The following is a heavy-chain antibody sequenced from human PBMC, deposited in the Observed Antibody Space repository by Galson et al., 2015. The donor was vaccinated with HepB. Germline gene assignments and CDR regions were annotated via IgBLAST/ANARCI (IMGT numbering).Heavy chain of an antibody. CDR1: GYTFTSYA. CDR2: INAGNGNT. D-gene: IGHD3-22*01. CDR3: ARDTGPPDYYDSSGYPDY. Sequence: SVKVSCKASGYTFTSYAMHWVRQAPGQRLEWMGWINAGNGNTKYSQKFQGRVTITRDTSASTAYMELSSLRSEDTAVYYCARDTGPPDYYDSSGYPDYWGQGTLVTVSS. J-gene: IGHJ4*02. V-gene: IGHV1-3*01.